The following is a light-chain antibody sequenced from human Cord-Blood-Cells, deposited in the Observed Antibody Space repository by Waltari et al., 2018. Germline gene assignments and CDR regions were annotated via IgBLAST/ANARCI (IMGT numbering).Light chain of an antibody. J-gene: IGKJ2*01. CDR3: QQYGSSPLGYT. CDR1: QSVSSSY. CDR2: GAS. Sequence: EIVLTQSPGTLSLSPGERATLSCRASQSVSSSYLAWYQQKPGQAPRLLIYGASSRATGIPDRFSGSGSGTDFTLTISRLEPEDFAVYYCQQYGSSPLGYTFG. V-gene: IGKV3-20*01.